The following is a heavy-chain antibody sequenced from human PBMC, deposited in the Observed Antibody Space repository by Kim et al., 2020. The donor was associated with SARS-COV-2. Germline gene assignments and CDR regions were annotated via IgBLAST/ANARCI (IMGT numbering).Heavy chain of an antibody. CDR2: IRSSSSYI. J-gene: IGHJ6*02. Sequence: GGSLRLSCAASGFTFSSYSMNWVRQAPGKGLEWVSSIRSSSSYIYYADSVKGRFTISRDNAKNSLYLQMNSLRAEDTAVYYCAKKGRQLLQVYYYYDMDVWGQGTTVTVSS. CDR3: AKKGRQLLQVYYYYDMDV. CDR1: GFTFSSYS. V-gene: IGHV3-21*01. D-gene: IGHD2-15*01.